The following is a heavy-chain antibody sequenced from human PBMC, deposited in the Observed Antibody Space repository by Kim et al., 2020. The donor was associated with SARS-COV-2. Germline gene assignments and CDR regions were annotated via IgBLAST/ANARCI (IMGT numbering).Heavy chain of an antibody. V-gene: IGHV1-18*01. D-gene: IGHD2-8*02. J-gene: IGHJ6*02. CDR3: ARAGGITRGIDF. Sequence: ASVKVSCKASGYTFTSQGINWVPQAPGQGPEWMGWISPFNGNKKYVQKFQGRVAMTTDTSTTTVKMELRSLTSDDTAVYYCARAGGITRGIDFWGQGT. CDR1: GYTFTSQG. CDR2: ISPFNGNK.